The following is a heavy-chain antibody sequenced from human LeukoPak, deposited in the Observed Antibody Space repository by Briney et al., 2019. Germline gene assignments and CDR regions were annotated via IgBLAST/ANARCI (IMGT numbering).Heavy chain of an antibody. CDR1: GYTFTSYG. V-gene: IGHV1-18*01. Sequence: VASVKVSCKASGYTFTSYGISWVRQAPGQGLEWMGWISAYNGNTNYAQKLQGRVTMTTDTSTSTAYMELRSLRSDDTAVYYCARAAAGIYVPATASDYWGQGTLVTVSS. D-gene: IGHD6-13*01. CDR3: ARAAAGIYVPATASDY. CDR2: ISAYNGNT. J-gene: IGHJ4*02.